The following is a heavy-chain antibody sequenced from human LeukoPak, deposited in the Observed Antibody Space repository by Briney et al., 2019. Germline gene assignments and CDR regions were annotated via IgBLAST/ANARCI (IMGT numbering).Heavy chain of an antibody. Sequence: PGGSLRLSCAASGFAFSSYEMNWVRQAPGKGLAWVSSISSSSSYIYYADSVKGRFTISRDNAKNSLYLQMNSLRAEDTAVYYCARVYRWESAFDIWGQGTMVTVSS. CDR2: ISSSSSYI. D-gene: IGHD1-26*01. J-gene: IGHJ3*02. CDR3: ARVYRWESAFDI. V-gene: IGHV3-21*01. CDR1: GFAFSSYE.